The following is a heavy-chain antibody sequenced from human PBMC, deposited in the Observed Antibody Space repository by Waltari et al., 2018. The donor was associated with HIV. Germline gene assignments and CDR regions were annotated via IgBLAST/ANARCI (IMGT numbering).Heavy chain of an antibody. CDR2: ISSSSSYI. CDR3: ARVNHYYGMDV. J-gene: IGHJ6*02. CDR1: GFTLSSYS. V-gene: IGHV3-21*01. Sequence: EVQLVESGGGLVKPGGSLRISCAASGFTLSSYSMNWVRQAPGKGWEWVSSISSSSSYIYYADSVKGRFTISRDNAKNSLYLQMNSLSAEDTAVYYCARVNHYYGMDVWGQGTTVTVSS.